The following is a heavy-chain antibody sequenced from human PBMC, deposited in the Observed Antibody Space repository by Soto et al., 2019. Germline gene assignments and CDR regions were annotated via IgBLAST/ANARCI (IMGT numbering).Heavy chain of an antibody. CDR3: AKDYGDWTGLYYYGMDV. CDR2: IWYNGSDK. V-gene: IGHV3-33*06. J-gene: IGHJ6*02. D-gene: IGHD4-17*01. CDR1: GFTFSSYG. Sequence: QVQLVESGGGVVQPGRSLRLSCAASGFTFSSYGMHWVRQAPGKGLEWVAVIWYNGSDKKYADSVKGRFTISRDNSEKTLNLQMNSLRAEDTAVYYCAKDYGDWTGLYYYGMDVWGQGTTVTVSS.